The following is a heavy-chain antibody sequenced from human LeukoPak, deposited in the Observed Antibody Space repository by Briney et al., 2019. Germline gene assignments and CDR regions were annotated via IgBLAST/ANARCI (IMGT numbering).Heavy chain of an antibody. CDR1: GGSISSSSYY. CDR3: ARHSRMFIAAAGTGSAFDI. V-gene: IGHV4-39*01. Sequence: PSETLSLTCTVSGGSISSSSYYWGRIRQPPGKGLEWIGSIYYSGSTYYNPSLKSRVTISVDTSKNQFSLKLSSVTAADTAVYYCARHSRMFIAAAGTGSAFDIWGQGTMVTVSS. D-gene: IGHD6-13*01. J-gene: IGHJ3*02. CDR2: IYYSGST.